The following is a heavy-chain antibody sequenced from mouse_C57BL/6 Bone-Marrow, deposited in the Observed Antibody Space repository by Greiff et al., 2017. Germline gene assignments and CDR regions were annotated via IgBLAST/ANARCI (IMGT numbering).Heavy chain of an antibody. CDR3: ARDDGYPLDY. D-gene: IGHD2-3*01. CDR1: GYTFTSYG. Sequence: VQLKQSGAELARPGASVKLSCKASGYTFTSYGISWVKQRTGQGLEWIGEIYPRSGNTYYNEKFKGKATLTADKSSSTAYMELRSLTSEDTAVYFCARDDGYPLDYWGQGTSVTVSS. J-gene: IGHJ4*01. CDR2: IYPRSGNT. V-gene: IGHV1-81*01.